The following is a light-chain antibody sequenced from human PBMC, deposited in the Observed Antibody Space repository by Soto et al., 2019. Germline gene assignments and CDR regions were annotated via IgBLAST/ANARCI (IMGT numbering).Light chain of an antibody. CDR1: QSVNRN. CDR3: QQYTVWPFT. J-gene: IGKJ4*01. CDR2: GSS. V-gene: IGKV3D-15*01. Sequence: EVVMTQSPATLSVSPGERATLSCRASQSVNRNLAWYQQRPGQAPRLLIYGSSTRATGIPARFSGSGSGTEFTLIISSLQSEDFAVYYCQQYTVWPFTFGGGTKVEIK.